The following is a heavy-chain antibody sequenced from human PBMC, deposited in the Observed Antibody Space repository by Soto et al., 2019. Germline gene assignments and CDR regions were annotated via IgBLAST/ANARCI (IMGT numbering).Heavy chain of an antibody. CDR1: GLSLSDHY. D-gene: IGHD7-27*01. CDR3: VRGAGEDQKLLSYYYGLDV. V-gene: IGHV3-72*01. CDR2: TRNKANSYTT. Sequence: GVLRVSCAASGLSLSDHYMDWVRQAPGKGLELLGRTRNKANSYTTVYAASVKGRFTVSRDDSRNSLYLQMNSLKTEDTAVYYCVRGAGEDQKLLSYYYGLDVWGLGTTVTVSS. J-gene: IGHJ6*02.